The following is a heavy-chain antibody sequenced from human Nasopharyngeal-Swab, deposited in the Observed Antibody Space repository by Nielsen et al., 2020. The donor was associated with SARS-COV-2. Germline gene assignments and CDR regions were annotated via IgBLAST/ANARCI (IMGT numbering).Heavy chain of an antibody. J-gene: IGHJ6*03. CDR2: IIPIFGTA. CDR3: ARGDIIAVSGTGYYYYYYMDV. V-gene: IGHV1-69*13. D-gene: IGHD6-19*01. CDR1: GGTFSSYA. Sequence: SVKVSCKASGGTFSSYAISWVRQAPGQGLEWMGGIIPIFGTANYAQKFQGRVTITADESTSTAYMELSSLRSEDTAVYYCARGDIIAVSGTGYYYYYYMDVWGKGTTVTVPS.